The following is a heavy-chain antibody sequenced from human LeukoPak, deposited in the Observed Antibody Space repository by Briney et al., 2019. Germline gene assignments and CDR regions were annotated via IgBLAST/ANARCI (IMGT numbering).Heavy chain of an antibody. Sequence: SETLSLTCTASGGSISSYYWSWIRQPAGKGLEWIGRIYTSGSTNYNPSLKSRVTMSVDTSKNQFSLKLSSVTAADTAVYYCARVVGVLWLDYMDVWGKGTTVTISS. J-gene: IGHJ6*03. D-gene: IGHD3-10*01. CDR3: ARVVGVLWLDYMDV. CDR2: IYTSGST. CDR1: GGSISSYY. V-gene: IGHV4-4*07.